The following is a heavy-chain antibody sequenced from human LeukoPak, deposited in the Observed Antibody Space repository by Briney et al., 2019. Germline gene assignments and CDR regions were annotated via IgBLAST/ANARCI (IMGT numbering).Heavy chain of an antibody. D-gene: IGHD3-22*01. V-gene: IGHV2-70*17. CDR1: GFSLSTSGMC. CDR3: ARTPRVHHFGNRGYYRFDY. J-gene: IGHJ4*02. Sequence: SGPTLVNPTQTLTLTCTFSGFSLSTSGMCVSWIRQPPGKALEWLARIDWDDDKFYSTSLRTRLTISKDTSRNQVVLRMTNMDPVDTATYYCARTPRVHHFGNRGYYRFDYWGQGTLVTVSS. CDR2: IDWDDDK.